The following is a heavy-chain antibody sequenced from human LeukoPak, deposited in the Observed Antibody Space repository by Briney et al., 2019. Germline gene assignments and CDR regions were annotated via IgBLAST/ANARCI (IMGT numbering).Heavy chain of an antibody. Sequence: SQTLSLTCTVSGGSINSGGYYWSWIRQHPGKGLEWIGYIYDTGSTYYNPSLKSRVVISVDTSKNQFSLKLTSVTAADTAVYYCARVSDTRGTYYFDYWGQGTLVTVSS. CDR2: IYDTGST. CDR3: ARVSDTRGTYYFDY. V-gene: IGHV4-31*03. J-gene: IGHJ4*02. D-gene: IGHD3-16*01. CDR1: GGSINSGGYY.